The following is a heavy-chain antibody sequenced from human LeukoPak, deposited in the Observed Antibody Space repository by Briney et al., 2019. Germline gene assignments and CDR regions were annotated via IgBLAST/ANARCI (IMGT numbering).Heavy chain of an antibody. CDR2: IHHSGST. CDR1: GGXFSGYY. Sequence: SETLSLTCAVYGGXFSGYYCSWIRQPPGKGLEWIGEIHHSGSTNYNPSLKSRVTISVDTSKNQFSLKLSSVTAADTAVYYCARPGITMVPDSEDYWGQGTLVTVSS. J-gene: IGHJ4*02. CDR3: ARPGITMVPDSEDY. V-gene: IGHV4-34*01. D-gene: IGHD3-10*01.